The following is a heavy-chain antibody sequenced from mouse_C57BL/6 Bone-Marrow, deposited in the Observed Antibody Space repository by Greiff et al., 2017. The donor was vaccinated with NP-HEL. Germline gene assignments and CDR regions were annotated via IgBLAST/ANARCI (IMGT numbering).Heavy chain of an antibody. CDR1: GYTFTSYW. CDR3: ARSFYYYGSPSYYAMDY. V-gene: IGHV1-59*01. Sequence: QVQLQQPGAELVRPGTSVKLSCKASGYTFTSYWMHWVKQRPGQGLEWIGVIDPSDSYTNYNQKFKGKATLTVDTSSSTAYMQLSSLTSEDSAVYYCARSFYYYGSPSYYAMDYWGQGTSVTVSS. J-gene: IGHJ4*01. D-gene: IGHD1-1*01. CDR2: IDPSDSYT.